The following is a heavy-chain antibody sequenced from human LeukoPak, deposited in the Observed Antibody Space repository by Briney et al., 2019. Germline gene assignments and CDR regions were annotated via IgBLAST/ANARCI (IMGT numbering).Heavy chain of an antibody. D-gene: IGHD3-10*01. Sequence: GGSLRLSCAASGFIFNNYAMTWVRQAPGKGLEWVSAISGGGSTYYADSVKGRFTISRDNSKNTLYLQMNSLRAEDTAVYYCARDAGRGSSFEHFDYWGQGTLVTVSS. CDR2: ISGGGST. J-gene: IGHJ4*02. CDR1: GFIFNNYA. V-gene: IGHV3-23*01. CDR3: ARDAGRGSSFEHFDY.